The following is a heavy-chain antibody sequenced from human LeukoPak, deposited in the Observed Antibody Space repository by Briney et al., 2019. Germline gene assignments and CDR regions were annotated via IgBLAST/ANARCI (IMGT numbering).Heavy chain of an antibody. J-gene: IGHJ5*02. Sequence: GGSLRLSCAASGFTFSSYSMNWVRQAPGKGLEWVSSISSRSSYIYYADSVKGRFTISRDNAKNSMYLQMNSLRAEDTAVYYCARDKDGYSSGTFDPWGQGTLVTVSS. CDR2: ISSRSSYI. CDR1: GFTFSSYS. CDR3: ARDKDGYSSGTFDP. V-gene: IGHV3-21*01. D-gene: IGHD6-19*01.